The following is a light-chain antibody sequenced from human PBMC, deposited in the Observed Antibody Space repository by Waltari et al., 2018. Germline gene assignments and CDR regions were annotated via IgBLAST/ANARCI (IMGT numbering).Light chain of an antibody. CDR1: SSDVGGYNY. CDR2: DVS. V-gene: IGLV2-14*01. J-gene: IGLJ3*02. CDR3: SSYTSSSTWV. Sequence: QSALTQPASVSGSPGQSITISCTGTSSDVGGYNYVSWYQQHPGKAPKLIIYDVSNRPSGVSNRFSGSKSDNTASLTISGLQAEDEADYYCSSYTSSSTWVFGRGTKLTVL.